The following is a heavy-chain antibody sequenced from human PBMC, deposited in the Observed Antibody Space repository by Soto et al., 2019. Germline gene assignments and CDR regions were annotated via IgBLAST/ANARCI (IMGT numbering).Heavy chain of an antibody. CDR1: GGSFSGYY. CDR3: ARGSRYYYGSSTYSVFDY. J-gene: IGHJ4*02. V-gene: IGHV4-34*01. D-gene: IGHD3-22*01. Sequence: PSETLSLTCAVYGGSFSGYYWSWIRQPPGKGLEWIGEINHSGSTNYNPSLKSRVTISVDTSKNQFSLKLSSVTAADTAVYYCARGSRYYYGSSTYSVFDYWGRGTLVTVSS. CDR2: INHSGST.